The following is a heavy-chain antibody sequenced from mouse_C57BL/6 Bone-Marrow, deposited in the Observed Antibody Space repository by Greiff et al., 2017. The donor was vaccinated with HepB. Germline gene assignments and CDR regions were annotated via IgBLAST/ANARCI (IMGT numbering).Heavy chain of an antibody. CDR1: GYTFTSYW. J-gene: IGHJ3*01. Sequence: VQLQQSGTVLARPGASVKMSCKTSGYTFTSYWMHWVKQRPGQGLEWIGAIYPGNSDTSYNQKFKGKAKLTAVTSASTAYMELSSLTNEDSAVYYCTRPHYYGSSYWFAYWGQGTLVTVSA. V-gene: IGHV1-5*01. CDR3: TRPHYYGSSYWFAY. D-gene: IGHD1-1*01. CDR2: IYPGNSDT.